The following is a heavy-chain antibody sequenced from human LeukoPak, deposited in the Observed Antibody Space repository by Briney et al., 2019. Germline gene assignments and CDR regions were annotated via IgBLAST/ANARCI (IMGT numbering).Heavy chain of an antibody. J-gene: IGHJ5*02. V-gene: IGHV4-59*12. CDR1: GGSISSYY. Sequence: SETLSLTCTVSGGSISSYYWSWIRQPPGKGLEWIGYIYYSGSTNYNPSLESRVTISVDTSKNQFSLKLSSVTAADTAVYYCARDQARYYGSGSGYNWFDPWGQGTLVTVSS. CDR2: IYYSGST. D-gene: IGHD3-10*01. CDR3: ARDQARYYGSGSGYNWFDP.